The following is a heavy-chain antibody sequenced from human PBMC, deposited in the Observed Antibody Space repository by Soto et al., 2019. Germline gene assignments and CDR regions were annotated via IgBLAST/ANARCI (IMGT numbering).Heavy chain of an antibody. Sequence: QVQLQESSPGLVKPSETLSLTCTVSGGSISSYYWSWIRQPPGKGLEWIGYFYYSGSTNYNPSLKSRVTLSVDTSKNQFSLNLSSVTAADTAVYYCARGGWKLFDYWGQGTLVTVSS. V-gene: IGHV4-59*01. CDR1: GGSISSYY. D-gene: IGHD6-19*01. CDR3: ARGGWKLFDY. J-gene: IGHJ4*02. CDR2: FYYSGST.